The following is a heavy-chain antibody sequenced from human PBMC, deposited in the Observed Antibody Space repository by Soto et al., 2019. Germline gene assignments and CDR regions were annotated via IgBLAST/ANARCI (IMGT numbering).Heavy chain of an antibody. V-gene: IGHV4-39*07. D-gene: IGHD3-22*01. CDR1: GGSIAGGVYY. Sequence: PSETLSLTCTVSGGSIAGGVYYCSWLRTRPGKGLEWIGEIYHSGSTYFNPSLKSRVTISVDKSKNQFSLKLSSVTAADTAVYYCARSPDSSGYYPRWYYYGMDVWGQGTTVTVSS. CDR2: IYHSGST. CDR3: ARSPDSSGYYPRWYYYGMDV. J-gene: IGHJ6*02.